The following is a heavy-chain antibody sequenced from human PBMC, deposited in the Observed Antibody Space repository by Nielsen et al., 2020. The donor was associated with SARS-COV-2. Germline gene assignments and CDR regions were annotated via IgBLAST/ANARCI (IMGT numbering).Heavy chain of an antibody. D-gene: IGHD5-18*01. CDR3: ARRDGREAGYSYGPKHYYYYGMDV. CDR2: INSDGSST. Sequence: GGSLRLSCAASGFTFSSYWMHWVRQAPGKGLVWVSRINSDGSSTSYADSVKGRFTISRDNAKNTLYLQMNSLRAEDTAVYYCARRDGREAGYSYGPKHYYYYGMDVWGQGTTVTVSS. J-gene: IGHJ6*02. CDR1: GFTFSSYW. V-gene: IGHV3-74*01.